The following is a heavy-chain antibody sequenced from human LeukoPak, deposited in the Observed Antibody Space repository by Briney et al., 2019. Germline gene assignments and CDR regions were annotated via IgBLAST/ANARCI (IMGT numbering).Heavy chain of an antibody. CDR3: ATRDSSGSESFDY. CDR2: MNPNSGNT. CDR1: GYTFTSYD. J-gene: IGHJ4*02. D-gene: IGHD3-22*01. V-gene: IGHV1-8*01. Sequence: GASVKVSRKASGYTFTSYDINWVRQATRQGLEWMGWMNPNSGNTGYAQKFQGRVTMTRNTSISTAYMELSSLRSEDTAVYYCATRDSSGSESFDYWGQGTLVTVSS.